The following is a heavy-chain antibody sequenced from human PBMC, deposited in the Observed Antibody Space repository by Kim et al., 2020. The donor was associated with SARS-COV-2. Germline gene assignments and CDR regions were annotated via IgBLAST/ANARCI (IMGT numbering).Heavy chain of an antibody. J-gene: IGHJ4*02. V-gene: IGHV4-61*01. CDR2: ITYSGST. CDR3: ARGRIAAAGY. CDR1: GGSVSSGSYY. Sequence: SETLSLTCTVSGGSVSSGSYYWSWIRQPPGKGLEWIGYITYSGSTNYSPSLTSRVTISVDTSKNQFSLKLSSVTAADTALYYCARGRIAAAGYWGQGTLVTVSS. D-gene: IGHD6-13*01.